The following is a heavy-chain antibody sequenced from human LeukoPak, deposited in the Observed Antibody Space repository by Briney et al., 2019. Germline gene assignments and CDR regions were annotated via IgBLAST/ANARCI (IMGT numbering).Heavy chain of an antibody. D-gene: IGHD3-22*01. Sequence: SETLSLTCAVYGGSFSGYYWSWIRQPPGKGLEWIGEINQSGSTNYNPSLKSRVTISVDTSKNQFSLKLSSVTAADTAVYYCARSSGYLFDPWGQGILVTVSS. CDR3: ARSSGYLFDP. J-gene: IGHJ5*02. V-gene: IGHV4-34*01. CDR2: INQSGST. CDR1: GGSFSGYY.